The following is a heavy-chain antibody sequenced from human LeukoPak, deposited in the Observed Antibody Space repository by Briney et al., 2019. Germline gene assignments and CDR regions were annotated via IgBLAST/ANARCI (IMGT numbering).Heavy chain of an antibody. CDR1: GDSMSGYY. CDR3: ARDPSLGAFDI. D-gene: IGHD5/OR15-5a*01. CDR2: IYYSGNT. V-gene: IGHV4-59*12. J-gene: IGHJ3*02. Sequence: SETLSLTCSVSGDSMSGYYWSWIRQSPGKGLEWIGYIYYSGNTYYNPSLKSRVTISLDKSKNQFSLKLSSVTAADTAVYYCARDPSLGAFDIWGQGTMVTVSS.